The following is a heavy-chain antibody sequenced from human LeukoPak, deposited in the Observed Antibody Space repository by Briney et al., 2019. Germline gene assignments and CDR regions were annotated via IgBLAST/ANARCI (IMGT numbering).Heavy chain of an antibody. CDR3: ARDIAVAGKLSYYYGMDV. CDR1: GYTFTSYY. V-gene: IGHV1-46*01. CDR2: INPSGGST. D-gene: IGHD6-19*01. Sequence: GASVKVSCKASGYTFTSYYMHWVRQAPGQGLEWMGIINPSGGSTSYAQKFQGRVTMTRDTSTSTVYMELSSLRSEDTAVYYCARDIAVAGKLSYYYGMDVCGQGTTVTVSS. J-gene: IGHJ6*02.